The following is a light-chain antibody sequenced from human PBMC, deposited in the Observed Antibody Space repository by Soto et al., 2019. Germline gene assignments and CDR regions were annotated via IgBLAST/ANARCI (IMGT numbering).Light chain of an antibody. CDR3: SSDTRSATLGV. CDR1: STDVGGYNY. Sequence: QSALTQPASVSGSPGQSITISCTGTSTDVGGYNYVSWYQQHPGKAPKLMIYEVNNRPSGVSDRFSGSKSGNTASLTISGRQAEDEADYYCSSDTRSATLGVFGGGTKLTVL. V-gene: IGLV2-14*01. CDR2: EVN. J-gene: IGLJ3*02.